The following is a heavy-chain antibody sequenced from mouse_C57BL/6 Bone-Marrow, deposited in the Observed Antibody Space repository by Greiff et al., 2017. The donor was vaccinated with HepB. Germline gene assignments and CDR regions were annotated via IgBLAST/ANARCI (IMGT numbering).Heavy chain of an antibody. CDR1: GYTFTDYY. D-gene: IGHD2-4*01. V-gene: IGHV1-76*01. Sequence: QVQLKHSGAELVRPGASVKLSCKASGYTFTDYYINWVKQRPGQGLEWIARIYPGSGNTYYNEKFKGKATLTAEKSSSTAYMQLSSLTSEDSAVYFCAREDYDYTWFAYWGQGTLVTVSA. J-gene: IGHJ3*01. CDR3: AREDYDYTWFAY. CDR2: IYPGSGNT.